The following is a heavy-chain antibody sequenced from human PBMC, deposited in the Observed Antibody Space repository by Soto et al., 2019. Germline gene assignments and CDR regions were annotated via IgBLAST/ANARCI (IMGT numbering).Heavy chain of an antibody. CDR3: SKDRYYDSSGYLGTSYAFDI. J-gene: IGHJ3*02. CDR1: GFTFSSYG. CDR2: ISYDGSNK. Sequence: GGSLRLSCAASGFTFSSYGMHWVRQAPGKGLEWVAVISYDGSNKYYADSVKGRFTISRDNSKNTLYLQMNSLRAEDTAVYYCSKDRYYDSSGYLGTSYAFDIWGQGTMVTVSS. D-gene: IGHD3-22*01. V-gene: IGHV3-30*18.